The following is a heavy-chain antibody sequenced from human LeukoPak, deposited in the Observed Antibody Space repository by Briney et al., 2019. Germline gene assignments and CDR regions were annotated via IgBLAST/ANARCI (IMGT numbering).Heavy chain of an antibody. J-gene: IGHJ5*02. CDR1: GGTFSSYA. V-gene: IGHV1-69*05. D-gene: IGHD6-13*01. CDR2: IIPILGTA. CDR3: ARRMGSSWYPNWFDP. Sequence: SVKVSCKASGGTFSSYAISWVRQAPGQGLEWMGGIIPILGTANYAQKFQGRVTITTDESTSTAYMELSSLRSEDTAVYYCARRMGSSWYPNWFDPWGQGTLVTVSS.